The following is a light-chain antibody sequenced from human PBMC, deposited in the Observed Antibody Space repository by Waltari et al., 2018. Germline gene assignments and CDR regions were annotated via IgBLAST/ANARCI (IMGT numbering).Light chain of an antibody. V-gene: IGKV4-1*01. Sequence: SVLYSSNNKNYLAWYQQKPGQPPKLLIYWASTRESGVPDRFSGSGSWTDFTLTISSLQAEDVAVYYCQQYYTNSYTFGQGTKLEIK. CDR1: SVLYSSNNKNY. CDR2: WAS. J-gene: IGKJ2*01. CDR3: QQYYTNSYT.